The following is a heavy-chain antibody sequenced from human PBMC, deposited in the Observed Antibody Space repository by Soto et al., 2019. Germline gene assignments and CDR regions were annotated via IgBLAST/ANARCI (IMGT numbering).Heavy chain of an antibody. CDR1: GFTFSDAW. V-gene: IGHV3-15*07. Sequence: EVQLVESGGGLVKPGGSLRLSCAASGFTFSDAWMMWVRQAPGKGLEWVGRIKSRTDGGTTDYAPAVEGRFTISRDDSRDTLYLQMNSLKTEDSALYYCLRGPLSGAYNDYWGQGTLVTVSS. CDR3: LRGPLSGAYNDY. D-gene: IGHD1-26*01. CDR2: IKSRTDGGTT. J-gene: IGHJ4*02.